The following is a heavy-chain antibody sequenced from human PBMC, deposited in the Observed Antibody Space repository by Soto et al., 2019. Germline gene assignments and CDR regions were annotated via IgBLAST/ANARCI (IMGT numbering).Heavy chain of an antibody. Sequence: PSETLSLTCAVSGGSISSSNWWSWVRQPPGKGLEWIGEIYHSGSTNYNPSLKSRVTISVDKSKNQFSLKLSSVTAADTAVYYCARSADYYGAGRPYALDNWGQGTMVTVSS. V-gene: IGHV4-4*02. D-gene: IGHD3-10*01. CDR3: ARSADYYGAGRPYALDN. CDR2: IYHSGST. J-gene: IGHJ3*02. CDR1: GGSISSSNW.